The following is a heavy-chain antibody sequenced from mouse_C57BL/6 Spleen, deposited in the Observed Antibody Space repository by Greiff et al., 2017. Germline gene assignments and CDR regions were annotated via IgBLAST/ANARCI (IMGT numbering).Heavy chain of an antibody. J-gene: IGHJ4*01. V-gene: IGHV2-9-1*01. D-gene: IGHD6-1*01. CDR3: SSNSDAMDY. Sequence: QVQLKESGPGLVAPSQSLSITCTVSGFSLTSYAISWVRQPPGKGLEWLGVIWTGGGTTYNSALKSRLSISKDNSKRQVFLKMNSLQTDDTARYYCSSNSDAMDYWGQGTSVTVSS. CDR2: IWTGGGT. CDR1: GFSLTSYA.